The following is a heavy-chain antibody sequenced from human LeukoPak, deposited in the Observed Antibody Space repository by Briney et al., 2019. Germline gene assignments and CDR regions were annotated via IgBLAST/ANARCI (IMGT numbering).Heavy chain of an antibody. CDR3: ARADYSGNYYSTY. D-gene: IGHD1-26*01. CDR1: GFIFSDHY. Sequence: GGSLSLSCAASGFIFSDHYADWVRQAPGKGPEWVGRSRNKASSYTTEYAASVKGRFTISRDDSKNSLYLQMNSLKIEDTAVYYCARADYSGNYYSTYWGQGTLVTVSS. CDR2: SRNKASSYTT. V-gene: IGHV3-72*01. J-gene: IGHJ4*02.